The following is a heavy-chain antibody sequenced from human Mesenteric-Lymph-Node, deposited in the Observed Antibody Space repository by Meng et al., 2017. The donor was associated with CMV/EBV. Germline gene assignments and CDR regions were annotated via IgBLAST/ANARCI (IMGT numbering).Heavy chain of an antibody. V-gene: IGHV4-61*08. CDR2: IYYSGST. J-gene: IGHJ4*02. Sequence: SETLSLTCTVSGGSVNGGDYYWSWIRQPPGKGLEWIGNIYYSGSTNYNTSLRSRVTISLDTSKNQFSLNLSSITAADTAVYYCVSYHWNHYFDYWGQGTLVTVSS. CDR1: GGSVNGGDYY. CDR3: VSYHWNHYFDY. D-gene: IGHD1-20*01.